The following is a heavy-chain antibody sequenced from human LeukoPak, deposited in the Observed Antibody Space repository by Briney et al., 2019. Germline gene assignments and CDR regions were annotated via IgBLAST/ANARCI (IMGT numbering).Heavy chain of an antibody. Sequence: PGGSLRLSCAASGFTFSTYTIHWVRQAPGKGLKWVAVISYDGNNKYYADSVKGRFTISRDNSKNTLYLQMNNLRAEDTAVYYCARGRYYFEYWGQGALVTVSS. V-gene: IGHV3-30-3*01. CDR2: ISYDGNNK. J-gene: IGHJ4*02. CDR3: ARGRYYFEY. CDR1: GFTFSTYT. D-gene: IGHD3-3*01.